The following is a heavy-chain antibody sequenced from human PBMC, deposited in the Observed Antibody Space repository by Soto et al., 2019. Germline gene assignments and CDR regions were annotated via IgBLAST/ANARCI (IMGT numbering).Heavy chain of an antibody. D-gene: IGHD3-16*01. V-gene: IGHV3-23*01. CDR2: VNGDGTAT. Sequence: EVQLLESGGGLVQPGGSLRLSCAASGLRVSSFAMTWVRQAPGKGLEWISSVNGDGTATYYANSVKGRFTISRDTSKNTLHLQMDSLRAEDTAVYYCAKITRSWGQGTLVTVSS. CDR1: GLRVSSFA. J-gene: IGHJ4*02. CDR3: AKITRS.